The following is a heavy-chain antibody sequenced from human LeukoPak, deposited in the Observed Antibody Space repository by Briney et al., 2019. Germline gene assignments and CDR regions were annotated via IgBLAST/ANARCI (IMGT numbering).Heavy chain of an antibody. V-gene: IGHV3-7*05. CDR1: GFTVSRDW. Sequence: GRCLRLSCAAAGFTVSRDWMSWVRQAQGKWLEWVANIKQDGSEKYYVDSVKGRFTISRDNSKNTLYLQMNSLRAEDTAVYYCAKFGLAGSGRYHDAFDIWGQGTMVTVSS. J-gene: IGHJ3*02. CDR3: AKFGLAGSGRYHDAFDI. CDR2: IKQDGSEK. D-gene: IGHD3-10*01.